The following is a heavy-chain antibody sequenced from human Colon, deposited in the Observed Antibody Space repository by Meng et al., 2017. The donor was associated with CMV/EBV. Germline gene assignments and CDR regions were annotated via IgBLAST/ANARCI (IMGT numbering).Heavy chain of an antibody. J-gene: IGHJ4*02. CDR2: ITGNSGST. CDR3: AKHQTYGTGTHYQF. CDR1: GFTFTSYA. D-gene: IGHD3-10*01. V-gene: IGHV3-23*01. Sequence: SGFTFTSYALSWVRQAPGKGLEWVSAITGNSGSTYYADSVKGRFTISRDNSKNTLYLQMHSLRAEDTAVYFCAKHQTYGTGTHYQFWGQGTLVTVSS.